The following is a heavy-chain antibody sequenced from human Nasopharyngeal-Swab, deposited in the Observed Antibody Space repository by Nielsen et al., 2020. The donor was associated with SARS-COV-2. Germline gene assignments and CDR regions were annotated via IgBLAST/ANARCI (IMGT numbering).Heavy chain of an antibody. V-gene: IGHV1-8*01. CDR1: GYTFTSYD. J-gene: IGHJ6*03. Sequence: GSVKVSCKASGYTFTSYDINWVRQATGQGLEWMGWMNPNSGNTGYAQKFQGRVTMTRNTSISTAYMELSSLRSEDTAVYYCARGFIVATIFHYYYYMDVWGKGTTVTVSS. D-gene: IGHD5-12*01. CDR3: ARGFIVATIFHYYYYMDV. CDR2: MNPNSGNT.